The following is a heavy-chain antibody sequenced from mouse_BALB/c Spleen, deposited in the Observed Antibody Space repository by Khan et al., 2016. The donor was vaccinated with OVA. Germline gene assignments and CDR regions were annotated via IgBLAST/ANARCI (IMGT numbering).Heavy chain of an antibody. CDR1: GYIFTDFS. J-gene: IGHJ3*01. CDR3: ARGGGNYGFAY. V-gene: IGHV1S137*01. CDR2: ISTYYGDS. D-gene: IGHD2-1*01. Sequence: QVQLKQSGAELVRPGVSVKISCKGSGYIFTDFSMHWVKRSHAKSLEWIGVISTYYGDSTYNQNFKDKATLTVEKSSSTAYMELARLTSEDSAIYYCARGGGNYGFAYWGQGTLVTVSA.